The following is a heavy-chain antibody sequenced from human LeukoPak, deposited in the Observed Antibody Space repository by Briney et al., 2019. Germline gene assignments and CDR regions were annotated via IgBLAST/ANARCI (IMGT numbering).Heavy chain of an antibody. CDR3: ARGYGGNSHPGY. J-gene: IGHJ4*02. CDR1: GFTVSSNQ. D-gene: IGHD4-23*01. CDR2: IYSAGGT. Sequence: GGSLRLSCAAFGFTVSSNQMNWVRQAPGKGLEWVSLIYSAGGTHYVDSVKGRFTISRDNSKNTLYLQMDNLRAEDTAVYYCARGYGGNSHPGYWGQGTLVTVSS. V-gene: IGHV3-53*01.